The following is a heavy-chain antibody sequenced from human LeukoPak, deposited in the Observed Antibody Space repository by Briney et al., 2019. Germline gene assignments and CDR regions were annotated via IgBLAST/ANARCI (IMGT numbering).Heavy chain of an antibody. J-gene: IGHJ5*02. CDR3: AKNIRGDGSGSTNWFDP. D-gene: IGHD3-10*01. V-gene: IGHV3-23*01. CDR2: ISGTGGST. Sequence: GGSLRLSCAGSGFTFSSYAMSWVPQPPGKGLEWVSTISGTGGSTYYADSVKGRFTISRDNSKNTLYLQMNSLRAEDTAVYYCAKNIRGDGSGSTNWFDPWGQGTLVTVSS. CDR1: GFTFSSYA.